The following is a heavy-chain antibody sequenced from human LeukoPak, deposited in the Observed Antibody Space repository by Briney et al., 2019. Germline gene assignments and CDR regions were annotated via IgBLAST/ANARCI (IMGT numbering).Heavy chain of an antibody. J-gene: IGHJ4*02. CDR1: GLTVNNNY. CDR2: IYSGGST. CDR3: AKDEQWLTLDY. V-gene: IGHV3-53*05. Sequence: GGSLRLSCVASGLTVNNNYMSWVRQAPGKGLEWVSIIYSGGSTYYADSVKGRFTISRDNSKNTLYLQMNSLRAEDTAVYYCAKDEQWLTLDYWGQGTLVTVSS. D-gene: IGHD6-19*01.